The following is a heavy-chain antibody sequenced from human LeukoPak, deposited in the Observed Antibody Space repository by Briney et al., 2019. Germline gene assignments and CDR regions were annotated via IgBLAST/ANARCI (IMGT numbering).Heavy chain of an antibody. CDR1: GFTFSSYA. CDR2: ISSNGGST. Sequence: GGSLRLSCAASGFTFSSYAIHWVRQAPGKGLECVSAISSNGGSTYYANSVKGRFTISRDNSKNTLYLQMGSLRAEDMAVYYCARGRAAGISAEYFQHWGQGTLVTVSS. D-gene: IGHD6-13*01. V-gene: IGHV3-64*01. CDR3: ARGRAAGISAEYFQH. J-gene: IGHJ1*01.